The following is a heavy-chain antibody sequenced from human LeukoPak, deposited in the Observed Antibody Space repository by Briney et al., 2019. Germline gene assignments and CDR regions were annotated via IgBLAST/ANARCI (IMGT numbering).Heavy chain of an antibody. D-gene: IGHD3-10*01. CDR3: ASGYYYGSGSSDY. V-gene: IGHV1-69*01. CDR2: IIPIFGTA. Sequence: SVKVSCKASGGTFSSYAISWVRQAPGQGLEWMGGIIPIFGTANFAQKFQGRVTITADESTSTAYMELSSLRSEDTAVYYCASGYYYGSGSSDYWGQGTLVTVSS. CDR1: GGTFSSYA. J-gene: IGHJ4*02.